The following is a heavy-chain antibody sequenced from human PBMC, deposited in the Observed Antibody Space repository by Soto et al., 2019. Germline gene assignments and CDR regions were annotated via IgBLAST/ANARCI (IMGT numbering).Heavy chain of an antibody. Sequence: SETLSLTCTVSGGSISNYYWSWIRQPPGKGLEWIGYIYYSGSTYYNPSLKSRVIISVDTSKNQFSLKLSSVTAADTAVYYCARVCGGDCHYGMDVWGQGTTVPVSS. CDR2: IYYSGST. CDR1: GGSISNYY. J-gene: IGHJ6*02. V-gene: IGHV4-59*12. D-gene: IGHD2-21*02. CDR3: ARVCGGDCHYGMDV.